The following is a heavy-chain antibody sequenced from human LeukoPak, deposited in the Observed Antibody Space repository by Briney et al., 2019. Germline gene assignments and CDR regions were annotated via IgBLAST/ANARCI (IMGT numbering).Heavy chain of an antibody. J-gene: IGHJ6*02. Sequence: GGSLRLSCAASGFTFSSYWMDWVRQPTGKGLVWVSRIGHDGSTTTYADSVKGRFTISRDNAKNTLYLQMNSLRGEDTALYYCARGNSYGMDVWGQGTTVTVSS. CDR1: GFTFSSYW. CDR3: ARGNSYGMDV. V-gene: IGHV3-74*01. D-gene: IGHD4-23*01. CDR2: IGHDGSTT.